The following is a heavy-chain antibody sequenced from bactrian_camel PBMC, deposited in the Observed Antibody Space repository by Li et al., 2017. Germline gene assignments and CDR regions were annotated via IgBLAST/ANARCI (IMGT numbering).Heavy chain of an antibody. CDR1: RHTSNPELNTRS. CDR3: AARHCSEYKYNY. Sequence: HVQLVESGGGSVQAGGSLRLSCTASRHTSNPELNTRSMAWFRQTSAKEREVVALIYEGDGSVYYADSAEGRFTISQDNDKNTLYLQMDSLKPEDTAMYYCAARHCSEYKYNYWGQGTQVTVS. V-gene: IGHV3S54*01. CDR2: IYEGDGSV. D-gene: IGHD2*01. J-gene: IGHJ4*01.